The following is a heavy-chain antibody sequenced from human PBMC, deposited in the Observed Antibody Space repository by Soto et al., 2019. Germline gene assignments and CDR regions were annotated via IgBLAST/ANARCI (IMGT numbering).Heavy chain of an antibody. CDR3: ARDSWGFDC. J-gene: IGHJ4*02. CDR1: GFIFRNYA. Sequence: QVELVESGGGLVQPGTSLRLSCAASGFIFRNYAMHWVRQAPGKGLEWVADISYDERNIHYPDSVKGRFTISRDNSKNTLFLQMNKLRPEDTAVYYCARDSWGFDCWGQGTLVTVSS. D-gene: IGHD2-15*01. CDR2: ISYDERNI. V-gene: IGHV3-30*04.